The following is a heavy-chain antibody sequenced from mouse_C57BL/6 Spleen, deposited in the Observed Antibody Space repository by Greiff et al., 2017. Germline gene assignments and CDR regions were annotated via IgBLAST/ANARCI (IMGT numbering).Heavy chain of an antibody. CDR2: IDPEDGAT. CDR3: AWCDCDDGFAY. V-gene: IGHV14-2*01. CDR1: GFNINDYY. D-gene: IGHD2-4*01. Sequence: EVQLQQSGAELVKPGASVKLSCTASGFNINDYYMHWVKQRTEQGLEWIGRIDPEDGATKYAPKFQGKATITADTSSNTDYLQRISLTSEDTAVYYCAWCDCDDGFAYWGQGTLVTVSA. J-gene: IGHJ3*01.